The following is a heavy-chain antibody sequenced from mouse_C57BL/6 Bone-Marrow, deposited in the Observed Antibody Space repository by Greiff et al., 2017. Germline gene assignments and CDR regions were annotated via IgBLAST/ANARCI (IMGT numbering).Heavy chain of an antibody. D-gene: IGHD2-1*01. J-gene: IGHJ2*01. CDR3: ARGGNYGGYYFDY. V-gene: IGHV1-47*01. Sequence: VQLQESGAELVKPGASVKMSCKASGYTFTTYPTEWMKQNHGKSLEWIGNFHPYNDDTKYNEKFKGKATLTVEKSSSTVYLELSRLTSDDSAVYYCARGGNYGGYYFDYWGQGTTLTVSS. CDR2: FHPYNDDT. CDR1: GYTFTTYP.